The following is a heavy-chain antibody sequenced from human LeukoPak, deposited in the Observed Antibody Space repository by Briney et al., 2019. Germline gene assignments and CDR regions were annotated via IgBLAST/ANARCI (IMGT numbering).Heavy chain of an antibody. J-gene: IGHJ4*02. D-gene: IGHD5-24*01. CDR3: AAWTDRGYNF. V-gene: IGHV3-7*01. Sequence: GESLRLSCAASGFTFSGSWMNWVRQTPGKGLEWVANINPDGSQKRFVDSVMGRFTMSRDNAKNSLYLQMNSLRVEDTAVFYCAAWTDRGYNFWGQGTLVTVSS. CDR1: GFTFSGSW. CDR2: INPDGSQK.